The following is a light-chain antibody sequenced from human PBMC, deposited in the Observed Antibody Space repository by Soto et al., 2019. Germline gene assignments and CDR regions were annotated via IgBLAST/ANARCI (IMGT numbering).Light chain of an antibody. Sequence: QSVLTQPASVSGSPGQSITISCTGTSSDVGGYNYVSWYQQHPGKAPKLMIYDVSNRPSGVSNRFSGSKSGNTASLTISGLQAEDEDDYYCCSYTSSSTLDVVFGGGTKLTVL. CDR1: SSDVGGYNY. CDR3: CSYTSSSTLDVV. CDR2: DVS. J-gene: IGLJ2*01. V-gene: IGLV2-14*01.